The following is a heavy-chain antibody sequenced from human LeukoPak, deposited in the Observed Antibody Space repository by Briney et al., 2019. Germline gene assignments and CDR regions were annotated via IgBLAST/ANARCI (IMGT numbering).Heavy chain of an antibody. D-gene: IGHD1-26*01. CDR1: GGSISSGSYY. CDR3: ARDRIVGATRDAFDI. V-gene: IGHV4-61*02. Sequence: PSETLSLTCTVSGGSISSGSYYWSWIRQPAGKGLEWIGRIYTSGSTNYNPSLKSRVTISVDTSKNRFSLKLSSVTAADTAVYYCARDRIVGATRDAFDIWGQGTMVTVSS. J-gene: IGHJ3*02. CDR2: IYTSGST.